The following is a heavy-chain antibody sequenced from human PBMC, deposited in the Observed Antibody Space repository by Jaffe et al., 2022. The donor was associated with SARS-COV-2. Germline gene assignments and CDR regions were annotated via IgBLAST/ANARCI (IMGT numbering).Heavy chain of an antibody. J-gene: IGHJ4*02. V-gene: IGHV2-5*02. CDR3: AHSTRIVGATKPYYFDY. CDR2: IYWDDDK. D-gene: IGHD1-26*01. CDR1: GFSLSTSGVG. Sequence: QITLKESGPTLVKPTQTLTLTCTFSGFSLSTSGVGVGWIRQPPGKALEWLALIYWDDDKRYSPSLKSRLTITKDTSKNQVVLTMTNMDPVDTATYYCAHSTRIVGATKPYYFDYWGQGTLVTVSS.